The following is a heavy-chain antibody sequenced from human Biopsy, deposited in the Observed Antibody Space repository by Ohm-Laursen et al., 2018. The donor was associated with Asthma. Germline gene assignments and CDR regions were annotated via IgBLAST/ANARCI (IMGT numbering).Heavy chain of an antibody. D-gene: IGHD6-13*01. CDR1: GGSISNSNYY. V-gene: IGHV4-39*01. CDR2: IHKNGIG. J-gene: IGHJ3*01. Sequence: SQTLSLTCTVSGGSISNSNYYWGWIRQPPGKGLEWVGSIHKNGIGYYKSSLKSRLTISVDTSKNQFSPKVTSVTAADTAVYYCARQKLAAAEGPFDLWGQGTMVTVSS. CDR3: ARQKLAAAEGPFDL.